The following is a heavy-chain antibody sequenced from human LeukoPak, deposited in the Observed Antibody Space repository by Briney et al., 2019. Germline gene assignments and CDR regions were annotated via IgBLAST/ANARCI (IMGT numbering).Heavy chain of an antibody. CDR1: GFTFSSYA. J-gene: IGHJ4*02. V-gene: IGHV3-30-3*01. CDR3: ARGIAVAGTTRRDYYFDY. Sequence: GGSLRLSRAASGFTFSSYAMHWDRQAPGKGLEWVAVISYDGSNKYYADSVKGRFTISRDNSKNTLYLQMNSLRAEDTAVYYCARGIAVAGTTRRDYYFDYWGQGTLVTVSS. D-gene: IGHD6-19*01. CDR2: ISYDGSNK.